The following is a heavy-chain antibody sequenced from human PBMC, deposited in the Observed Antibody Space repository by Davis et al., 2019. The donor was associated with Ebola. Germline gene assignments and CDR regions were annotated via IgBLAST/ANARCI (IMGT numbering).Heavy chain of an antibody. D-gene: IGHD3-22*01. J-gene: IGHJ6*04. CDR2: ISGSGGST. CDR3: AKGYYYDSSGYLPIYYYYGMDV. CDR1: GFTFSSYA. V-gene: IGHV3-23*01. Sequence: GESLKISCAASGFTFSSYAMSWVRQAPGKGLEWVSAISGSGGSTYYADSVKGRFTISRDNSKNTLYLQMNSLRAEDTAVYYCAKGYYYDSSGYLPIYYYYGMDVWGKGTTVTVSS.